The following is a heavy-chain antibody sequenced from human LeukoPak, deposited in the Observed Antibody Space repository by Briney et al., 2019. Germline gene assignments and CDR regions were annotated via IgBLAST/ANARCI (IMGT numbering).Heavy chain of an antibody. V-gene: IGHV3-21*01. D-gene: IGHD4-17*01. CDR3: ARALPTVDRYWYFDL. CDR2: ISSSSSNI. J-gene: IGHJ2*01. Sequence: GGPLRLSCAASGFTFSTYSMNWVRQAPGKGLEWVSSISSSSSNIYYADSLRGRFTISRDNAKNSLYLQMNSLRAEDTAVYYCARALPTVDRYWYFDLRGRGTLVTVSS. CDR1: GFTFSTYS.